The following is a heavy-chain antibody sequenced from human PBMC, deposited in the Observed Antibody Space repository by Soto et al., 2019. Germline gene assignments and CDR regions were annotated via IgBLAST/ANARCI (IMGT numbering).Heavy chain of an antibody. V-gene: IGHV3-30*18. CDR3: AKDLAQQLAPYYYYGMDV. CDR2: ISYDGGNK. Sequence: SLRLSCAASGFTFSSYGMHWVRQAPGKGLEWVAVISYDGGNKYYADSVKGRFTISRDNSKNTLYLQMNSLRAEDTAVYYCAKDLAQQLAPYYYYGMDVWGQGTTVTVSS. CDR1: GFTFSSYG. J-gene: IGHJ6*02. D-gene: IGHD6-13*01.